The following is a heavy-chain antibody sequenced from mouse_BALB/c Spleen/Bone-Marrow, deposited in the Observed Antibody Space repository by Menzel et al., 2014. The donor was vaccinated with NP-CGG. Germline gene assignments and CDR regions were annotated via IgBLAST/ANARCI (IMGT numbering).Heavy chain of an antibody. Sequence: EVHLVESGGGLVKPGGSLKLSCAASGFTFSSYAMSWVRQSPEKRLEWVAEISSGGSYTYYPDTVTGRFTISRDNAKNTLYLEMSSLRSEDTAMYYCAREEGNVLAHWGQGTLVTVSA. CDR3: AREEGNVLAH. CDR1: GFTFSSYA. D-gene: IGHD2-1*01. CDR2: ISSGGSYT. J-gene: IGHJ3*01. V-gene: IGHV5-9-4*01.